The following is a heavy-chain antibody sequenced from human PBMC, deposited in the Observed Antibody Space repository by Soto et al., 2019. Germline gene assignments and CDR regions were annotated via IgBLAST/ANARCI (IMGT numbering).Heavy chain of an antibody. CDR2: IKSKSAGETT. Sequence: EVQLVESGGGLVKPGGSLRLSCAASGFSFRTTWMAWVRQAPGKGLEWVGRIKSKSAGETTDYSDPVKGRFTISRDDSQDKRYRPIDRLENCDTAVYYWYPGSPFSWSVFDYWGQGTLVTVSS. D-gene: IGHD3-3*01. V-gene: IGHV3-15*01. J-gene: IGHJ4*02. CDR1: GFSFRTTW. CDR3: YPGSPFSWSVFDY.